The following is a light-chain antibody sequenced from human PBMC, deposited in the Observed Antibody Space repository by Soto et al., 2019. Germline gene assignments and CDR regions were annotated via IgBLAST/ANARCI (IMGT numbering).Light chain of an antibody. J-gene: IGKJ4*01. CDR2: LGS. CDR1: QSLLHSSGYNY. Sequence: IVMTQSPLSLRVTPGEPASISCRSSQSLLHSSGYNYLHWYLQKPGQSPQLXXSLGSDRATGIPDRFSGGGSGTDFTLTISRLQNEDFAVYYCQQFSSYTLTFGGGTKVDIK. CDR3: QQFSSYTLT. V-gene: IGKV2-28*01.